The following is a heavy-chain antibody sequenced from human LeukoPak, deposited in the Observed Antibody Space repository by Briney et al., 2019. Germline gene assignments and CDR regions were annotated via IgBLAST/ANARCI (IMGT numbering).Heavy chain of an antibody. CDR2: IYYSGST. V-gene: IGHV4-30-4*01. Sequence: PSETLSLTCSVSGGSISSGDYYWSWIRQPPGKGLEWIGNIYYSGSTYYNPSLKSRVTISTDTSKNQFSLKLSSVTAADTALYYCAKLTCSSTFCPLDYWGQGTLVTVSS. J-gene: IGHJ4*02. CDR1: GGSISSGDYY. CDR3: AKLTCSSTFCPLDY. D-gene: IGHD2-2*01.